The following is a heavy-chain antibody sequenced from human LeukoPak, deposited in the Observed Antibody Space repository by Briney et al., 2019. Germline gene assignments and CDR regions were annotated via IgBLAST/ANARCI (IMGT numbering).Heavy chain of an antibody. D-gene: IGHD3-10*02. V-gene: IGHV4-59*08. CDR1: GVSISSYY. J-gene: IGHJ3*02. Sequence: PSETLSLTCTVSGVSISSYYWSWIRQPPGKGLEWIGYIYYSGSTNYNPSLKSRVTISVDTSKNQFSLKLSSVTAADTAVYYCARLGPRVRVVGEAQGAFDIWGQGTMVTVSS. CDR3: ARLGPRVRVVGEAQGAFDI. CDR2: IYYSGST.